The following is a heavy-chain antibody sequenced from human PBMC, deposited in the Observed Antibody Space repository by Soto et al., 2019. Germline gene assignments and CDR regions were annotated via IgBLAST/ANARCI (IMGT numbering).Heavy chain of an antibody. D-gene: IGHD4-17*01. CDR2: IKSKTDGGTT. J-gene: IGHJ3*02. CDR3: TTEVDYDRAFDI. Sequence: EVQLVESGGGLVKPGGSLRLSCAASGFTFSNAWMSWVRQAPGKGLEWVGRIKSKTDGGTTDYAAPVKARFTISRDDSKNTLYLQMNSLKTEDTAVYYCTTEVDYDRAFDIWGQWTMVTVSS. CDR1: GFTFSNAW. V-gene: IGHV3-15*01.